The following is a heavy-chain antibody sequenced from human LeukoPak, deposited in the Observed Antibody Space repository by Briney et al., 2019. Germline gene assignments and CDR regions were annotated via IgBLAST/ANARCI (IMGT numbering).Heavy chain of an antibody. J-gene: IGHJ2*01. CDR2: IYHSGST. CDR3: ARDGARELRVGEVYWYFDL. Sequence: SETLSLTCTVSGYSISSCYYWGWIRQPPGKGLEWIGSIYHSGSTYYNPSLKSRVTISVDTSKNQFSLKLSSVTAADTAVYYCARDGARELRVGEVYWYFDLWGRGTLVTVSS. CDR1: GYSISSCYY. V-gene: IGHV4-38-2*02. D-gene: IGHD3-16*01.